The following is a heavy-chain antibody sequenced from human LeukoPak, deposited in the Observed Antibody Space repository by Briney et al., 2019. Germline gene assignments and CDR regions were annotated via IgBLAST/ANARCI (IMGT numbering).Heavy chain of an antibody. D-gene: IGHD2-2*01. V-gene: IGHV3-7*01. Sequence: GGSLRLSCAASGFTFSSYWMSWVRQAPGKGLEWVANIKQYGSEKYYVASVKGRFTISRDNAKNSLYPQMNSLRAEDTAVYYCARDDCSSISCYHNWFDPWGQGTLVTVSS. CDR1: GFTFSSYW. CDR2: IKQYGSEK. CDR3: ARDDCSSISCYHNWFDP. J-gene: IGHJ5*02.